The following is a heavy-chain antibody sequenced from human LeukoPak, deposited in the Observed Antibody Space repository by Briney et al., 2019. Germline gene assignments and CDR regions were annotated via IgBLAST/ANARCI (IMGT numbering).Heavy chain of an antibody. D-gene: IGHD5-24*01. Sequence: ASVKVSCKASGYTFTSYGISWVRQAPGQGLEWMGWISAYNGNTNYAQKLQGRVTMTTDTSASTAYMDLSSLRSEDMGVYYCAIRDGHRDYWGQGTLVTVSS. CDR2: ISAYNGNT. CDR1: GYTFTSYG. V-gene: IGHV1-18*03. J-gene: IGHJ4*02. CDR3: AIRDGHRDY.